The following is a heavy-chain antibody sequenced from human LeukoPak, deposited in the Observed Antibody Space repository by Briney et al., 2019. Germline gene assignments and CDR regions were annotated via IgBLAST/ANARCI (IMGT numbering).Heavy chain of an antibody. Sequence: SETLSLTCTVSGGSISSYYWSWLRQPPGKGLEWLGCIYYSGSTKYNPSLKSQVTISLDTSKNQFSLKLSSVTAADTAVYYCASDSGSYLDTFDIWGQGTMVTVSS. CDR3: ASDSGSYLDTFDI. CDR2: IYYSGST. CDR1: GGSISSYY. V-gene: IGHV4-59*08. J-gene: IGHJ3*02. D-gene: IGHD1-26*01.